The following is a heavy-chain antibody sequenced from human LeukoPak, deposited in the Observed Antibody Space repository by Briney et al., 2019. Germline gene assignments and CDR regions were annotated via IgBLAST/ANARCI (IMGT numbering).Heavy chain of an antibody. D-gene: IGHD1-14*01. V-gene: IGHV3-33*01. Sequence: YYADSVQGRFTISRDNSKNALYLQMDSLRAEDTAVYYCARDRNFPAYYFDYWGQGALVTVSS. CDR3: ARDRNFPAYYFDY. J-gene: IGHJ4*02.